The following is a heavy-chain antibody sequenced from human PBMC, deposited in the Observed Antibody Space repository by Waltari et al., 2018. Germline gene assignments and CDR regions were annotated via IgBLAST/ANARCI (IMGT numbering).Heavy chain of an antibody. V-gene: IGHV1-46*01. CDR2: INPRGDTT. CDR1: GYTFRSDY. CDR3: ARESVLSEYDFWSGYGDAMDV. D-gene: IGHD3-3*01. J-gene: IGHJ6*02. Sequence: QVQLVQSGAEMKKSGASVKISCKAPGYTFRSDYINWVRQAPGRGLEWMGIINPRGDTTAYAQRFKGRVTMTRDTSTATVYMELTSLSSEDTAVYYCARESVLSEYDFWSGYGDAMDVWGQGTTVSVS.